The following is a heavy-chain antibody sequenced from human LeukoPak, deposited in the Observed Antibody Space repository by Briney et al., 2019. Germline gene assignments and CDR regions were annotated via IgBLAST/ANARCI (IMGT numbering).Heavy chain of an antibody. D-gene: IGHD6-19*01. CDR1: GFIFSNYW. V-gene: IGHV3-7*01. CDR3: ARVARLAAVAQSDY. J-gene: IGHJ4*02. Sequence: GGSLRLSCAASGFIFSNYWMSWVRQAPGKGLEWVANMKQDGREKYLVDSVKGRFTISRDNAKNSLYLQMNSLRAEDTAVYYCARVARLAAVAQSDYWGQGTLVTVSS. CDR2: MKQDGREK.